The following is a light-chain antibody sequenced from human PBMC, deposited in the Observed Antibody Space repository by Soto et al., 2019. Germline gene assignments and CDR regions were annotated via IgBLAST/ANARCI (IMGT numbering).Light chain of an antibody. CDR3: QHYKSYSEA. J-gene: IGKJ1*01. Sequence: DIQMTQSPSTLTGSVGDRVTITCRASQTISSWLAWYQQKPGKAPKLLIYKASTLKSGVPSRFSGSGSGTEFTLTISSLPPDHSATYYCQHYKSYSEAFGQGTKV. V-gene: IGKV1-5*03. CDR2: KAS. CDR1: QTISSW.